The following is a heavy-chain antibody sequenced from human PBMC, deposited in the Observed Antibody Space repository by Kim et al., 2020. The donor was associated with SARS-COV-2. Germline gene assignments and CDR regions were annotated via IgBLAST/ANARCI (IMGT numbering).Heavy chain of an antibody. V-gene: IGHV4-34*01. D-gene: IGHD5-18*01. J-gene: IGHJ6*02. CDR2: INHSGST. CDR1: GGSFSGYY. CDR3: ARGTGIQLWLVYYYYGMDV. Sequence: SETLSLTCAVYGGSFSGYYWSWIRQPPGKGLEWIGEINHSGSTNYNPSLKSRVTISVDTSKNQFSLKLSSVTAADTAVYYCARGTGIQLWLVYYYYGMDVWGQGTTVTVSS.